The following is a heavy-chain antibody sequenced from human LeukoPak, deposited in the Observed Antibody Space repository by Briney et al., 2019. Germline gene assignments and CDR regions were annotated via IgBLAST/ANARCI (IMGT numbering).Heavy chain of an antibody. Sequence: GASVKASCKASGYTFTSYGISWVRQAPGQGLEWMGWISAYNGNINYAQKLKGRVTMTTDTSTSTAYMELRSLRSDDTAVYYCARGCHFSGSFPFDYWGQGTLVTVSS. D-gene: IGHD1-26*01. CDR1: GYTFTSYG. J-gene: IGHJ4*02. CDR2: ISAYNGNI. CDR3: ARGCHFSGSFPFDY. V-gene: IGHV1-18*01.